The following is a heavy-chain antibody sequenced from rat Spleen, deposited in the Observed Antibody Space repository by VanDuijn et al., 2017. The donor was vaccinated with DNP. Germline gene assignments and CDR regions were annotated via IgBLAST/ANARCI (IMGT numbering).Heavy chain of an antibody. CDR1: RFTFNGFW. V-gene: IGHV5-31*01. CDR3: TRGPNYGGYSDFFDY. CDR2: ITNTGGNT. J-gene: IGHJ2*01. D-gene: IGHD1-11*01. Sequence: EVQLVESGGGLVQPGRSLKLSCVASRFTFNGFWMTWIRQAPGKGLEWIASITNTGGNTYYPDSVRGRFTISRDNAKSTLYLQMSRLGSEDTGIYYCTRGPNYGGYSDFFDYWGQGVMVTVSS.